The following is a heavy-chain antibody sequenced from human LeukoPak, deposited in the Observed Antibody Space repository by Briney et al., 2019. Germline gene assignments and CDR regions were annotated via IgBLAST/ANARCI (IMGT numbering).Heavy chain of an antibody. J-gene: IGHJ5*02. D-gene: IGHD1-26*01. CDR3: ARVKVGITYWFDP. Sequence: GGSLRLSCAASGFTVIYNFMSWVRQAPRKGLEWVSVIYSVGSTYYADSVKGRFTISRDNSKNTVDLQMNSLRVDDTAVYYCARVKVGITYWFDPWGQGTLVTVSS. CDR2: IYSVGST. V-gene: IGHV3-66*01. CDR1: GFTVIYNF.